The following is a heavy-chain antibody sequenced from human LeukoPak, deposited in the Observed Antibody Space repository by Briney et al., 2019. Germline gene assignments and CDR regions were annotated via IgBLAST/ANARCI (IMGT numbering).Heavy chain of an antibody. D-gene: IGHD6-19*01. Sequence: GGALRLSCAASGFPFSSDGMHCVRQAPGKGLEWVSFIPYEGSDKFYADSVKGRVTISRDNSKNSLYLQMNRLRVEDTAVYYCARDGTPNYGSGWVYMDVWGEGTTVTISS. CDR2: IPYEGSDK. CDR1: GFPFSSDG. CDR3: ARDGTPNYGSGWVYMDV. V-gene: IGHV3-30*02. J-gene: IGHJ6*03.